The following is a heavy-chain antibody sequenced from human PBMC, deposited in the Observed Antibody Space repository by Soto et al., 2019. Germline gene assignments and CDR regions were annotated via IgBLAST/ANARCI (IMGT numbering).Heavy chain of an antibody. J-gene: IGHJ6*02. CDR1: GFTFSSYG. D-gene: IGHD3-22*01. CDR2: IWYDGSNK. CDR3: ARTYYYDSSGYSRLGYYGMDV. Sequence: GGSLRLSCAASGFTFSSYGMHWVRQAPGKGLEWVAVIWYDGSNKYYADSVKGRFTISRDNSKNTLYLQMNSLRAEDTAVYYCARTYYYDSSGYSRLGYYGMDVWGQGTTVTVSS. V-gene: IGHV3-33*01.